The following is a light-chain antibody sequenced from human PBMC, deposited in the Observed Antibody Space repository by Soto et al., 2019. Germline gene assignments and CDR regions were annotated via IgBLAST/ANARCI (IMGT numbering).Light chain of an antibody. CDR1: QSVRRY. Sequence: EIALTQSPATLSLSPGERATLSCRSSQSVRRYLAWYQQKPGQAPRLLIYDASNRATGIPDRFSGSGSGTDFTLTITRLEPEDFAVYYCQQYDSSPRTFGQGTKVDI. CDR3: QQYDSSPRT. CDR2: DAS. J-gene: IGKJ1*01. V-gene: IGKV3-11*01.